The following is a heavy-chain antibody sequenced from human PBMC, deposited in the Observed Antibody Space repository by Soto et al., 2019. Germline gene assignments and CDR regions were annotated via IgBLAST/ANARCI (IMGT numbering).Heavy chain of an antibody. CDR1: GGTFGSYA. CDR2: IIPIPGTA. V-gene: IGHV1-69*01. Sequence: QVQLVQSGAEVKQPGSSVKVSCKASGGTFGSYAISWVRQAPGQGLEWMGGIIPIPGTANYAQKFQGRVTIAADESTSAAYMELSSLRSDDTAVDYCARSQGSRTSLEIYYYYYYGMDVWGQGTTVTVS. D-gene: IGHD2-2*01. J-gene: IGHJ6*02. CDR3: ARSQGSRTSLEIYYYYYYGMDV.